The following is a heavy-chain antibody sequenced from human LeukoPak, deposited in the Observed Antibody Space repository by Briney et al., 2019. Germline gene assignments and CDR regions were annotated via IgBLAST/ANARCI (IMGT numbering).Heavy chain of an antibody. CDR1: GLTFSGSA. V-gene: IGHV3-73*01. J-gene: IGHJ4*02. CDR2: IRSKANSYAT. D-gene: IGHD5-24*01. Sequence: PGGSLRLSCAASGLTFSGSAMHWVRQASGKRLEWVGRIRSKANSYATAYAASVKGRFTISRDDSKNTAYLQMNSLKTEDTAVYYCTHSIDGYNLDYWGQGTPVTVSS. CDR3: THSIDGYNLDY.